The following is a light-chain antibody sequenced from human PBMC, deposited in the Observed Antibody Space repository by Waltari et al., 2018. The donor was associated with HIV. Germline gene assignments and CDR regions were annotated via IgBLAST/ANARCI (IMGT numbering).Light chain of an antibody. CDR1: SPNIGSNS. V-gene: IGLV1-44*01. Sequence: QSVLTQPPSASRTPGQRVTISCSGSSPNIGSNSANWYQQLPGTAPKLLLYSNNQRPSGVPARFSGAKSGTSASLAISGLQSEDEADYYCAAWDDSLNGHVVFGGGTKLTVL. CDR3: AAWDDSLNGHVV. J-gene: IGLJ2*01. CDR2: SNN.